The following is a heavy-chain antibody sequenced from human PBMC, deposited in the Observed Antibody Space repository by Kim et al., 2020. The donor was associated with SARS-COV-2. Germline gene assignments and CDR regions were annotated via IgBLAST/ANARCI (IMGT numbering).Heavy chain of an antibody. D-gene: IGHD3-9*01. V-gene: IGHV3-15*01. CDR1: GFTFSNAW. J-gene: IGHJ6*02. CDR3: TTGGQVIVLRYLDWSYGMVG. CDR2: IKSKTDGGTT. Sequence: GGSLRLSCAASGFTFSNAWMIWVRQAPGKGLEWVGRIKSKTDGGTTDYAAPVKGRFTISREDSKNTLNLQMNSLKTEDTAVYFCTTGGQVIVLRYLDWSYGMVGWGQGTPVTVSS.